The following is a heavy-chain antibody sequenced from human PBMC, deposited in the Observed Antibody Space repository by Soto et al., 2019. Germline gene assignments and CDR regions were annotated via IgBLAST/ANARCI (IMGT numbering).Heavy chain of an antibody. CDR2: INPNSGGT. J-gene: IGHJ6*02. D-gene: IGHD4-17*01. CDR3: ARPTVTTDYYYYYGMDV. Sequence: ASVKVSCKASGYIFTDYYMHWVRQAPGQELGWMGRINPNSGGTNYAQKFQGRVTMTRDTSISTAYTELSSLRSEDTAAYYCARPTVTTDYYYYYGMDVWGQGTTVTVSS. V-gene: IGHV1-2*06. CDR1: GYIFTDYY.